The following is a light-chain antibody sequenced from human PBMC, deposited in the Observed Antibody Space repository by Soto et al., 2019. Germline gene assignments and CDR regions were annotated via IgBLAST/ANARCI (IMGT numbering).Light chain of an antibody. J-gene: IGKJ1*01. V-gene: IGKV1-5*03. CDR2: KAS. Sequence: DIQMTQSPSTLSASVGDRVTITCRASQSISSWLAWYQQKPGKAPKLLIYKASSLESGVPSRFSGSGSGTEFTLTIIRLQPDDFATYFCQQYNSYSRTFGQGTKVEIK. CDR3: QQYNSYSRT. CDR1: QSISSW.